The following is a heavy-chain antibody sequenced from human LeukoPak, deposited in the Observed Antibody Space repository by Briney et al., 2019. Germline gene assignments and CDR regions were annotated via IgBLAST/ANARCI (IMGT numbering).Heavy chain of an antibody. CDR3: ARDTQYYDFWSGYYKGDAFDI. CDR1: GYTFTSYG. Sequence: ASVKVSCKASGYTFTSYGISWVRQAPGQGLEWMGWISAYNGKTNYAQKLQGRITMTTDTSTSTAYMEMSSLRSEDTAVYYCARDTQYYDFWSGYYKGDAFDIWGQGTMVTVSS. CDR2: ISAYNGKT. V-gene: IGHV1-18*01. J-gene: IGHJ3*02. D-gene: IGHD3-3*01.